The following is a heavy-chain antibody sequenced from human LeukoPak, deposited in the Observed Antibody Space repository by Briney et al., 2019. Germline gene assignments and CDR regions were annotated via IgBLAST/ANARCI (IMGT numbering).Heavy chain of an antibody. CDR1: GGSISNKY. V-gene: IGHV4-59*12. J-gene: IGHJ4*02. CDR3: ARDGGTSDY. Sequence: SETLSLTCTVSGGSISNKYWSWIRQPPGKGLEWIGYIYYSGSTNYNPSLKSRVTILVDTSKNQFSLKLSSVTAADTAVYYCARDGGTSDYWGQGTLVTVSS. CDR2: IYYSGST. D-gene: IGHD3-16*01.